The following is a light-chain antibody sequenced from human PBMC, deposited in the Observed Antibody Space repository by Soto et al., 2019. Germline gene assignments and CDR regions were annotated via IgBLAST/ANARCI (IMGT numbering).Light chain of an antibody. CDR1: QGISSF. CDR2: AAS. CDR3: QQLYTYPLT. V-gene: IGKV1-9*01. Sequence: IQLTQSPSSLSASVGDRVTITCRASQGISSFLAWFQQKPGKAPKLLIYAASTLQSGVPSRFSGSGSGTDFTLTISSLRPEDFATYYCQQLYTYPLTFGGGTKVDIK. J-gene: IGKJ4*01.